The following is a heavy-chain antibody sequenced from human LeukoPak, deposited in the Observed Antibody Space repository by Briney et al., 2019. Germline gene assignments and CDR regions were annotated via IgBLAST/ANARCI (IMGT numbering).Heavy chain of an antibody. CDR1: GFTFTSSA. Sequence: GASVKVSCKASGFTFTSSAMQWVRQARGQRLEWIGWIVVGSGNTNYAQKFQERVTITRDMSTSTAYMELSSLRSEDTAVYYCAASMGYSYGYGAFDIWGQGTMVTVSS. J-gene: IGHJ3*02. V-gene: IGHV1-58*02. CDR3: AASMGYSYGYGAFDI. D-gene: IGHD5-18*01. CDR2: IVVGSGNT.